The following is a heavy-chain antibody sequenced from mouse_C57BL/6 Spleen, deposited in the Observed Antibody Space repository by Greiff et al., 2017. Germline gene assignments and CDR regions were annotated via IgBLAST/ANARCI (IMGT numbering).Heavy chain of an antibody. J-gene: IGHJ1*03. D-gene: IGHD1-1*01. Sequence: VQGVESGPGLVAPSQSLSITCTVSGFSLTSYGVHWVRQPPGKGLEWLVVIWSDGSTTYNSALKSRLSISKDNSKSQVFLKMNSLQTDDTAMYYCARHAYYYGSSYWYFDVWGTGTTVTVSS. V-gene: IGHV2-6-1*01. CDR3: ARHAYYYGSSYWYFDV. CDR2: IWSDGST. CDR1: GFSLTSYG.